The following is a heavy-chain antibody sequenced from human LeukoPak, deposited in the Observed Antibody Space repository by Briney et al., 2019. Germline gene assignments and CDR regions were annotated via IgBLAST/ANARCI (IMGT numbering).Heavy chain of an antibody. V-gene: IGHV3-23*01. D-gene: IGHD3-22*01. CDR3: ASCSYPGSGYYYPDDY. CDR1: GFTFSSYA. Sequence: GRSLRLSCAASGFTFSSYAMSWVRQAPGKGLEWVSAISGSGGSTYYADSVKGRFTISRDNSKNTLYLQMNSLRAEDTAVYYCASCSYPGSGYYYPDDYWGQGTLVTVSS. CDR2: ISGSGGST. J-gene: IGHJ4*02.